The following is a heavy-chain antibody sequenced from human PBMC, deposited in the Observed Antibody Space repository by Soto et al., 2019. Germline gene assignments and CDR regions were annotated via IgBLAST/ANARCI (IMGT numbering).Heavy chain of an antibody. D-gene: IGHD5-12*01. V-gene: IGHV1-8*01. Sequence: QVPLVQSGAEVKKPGASVKVSCKASGYTFTSYDINWVRQATGQGLERMGWMNPNSGNTGYAQKFQGRVTITRNTSICTAYMELSSLRSEVTAVYSCARDEVGMATITGWLDPWGQGTLVTVSS. J-gene: IGHJ5*02. CDR1: GYTFTSYD. CDR2: MNPNSGNT. CDR3: ARDEVGMATITGWLDP.